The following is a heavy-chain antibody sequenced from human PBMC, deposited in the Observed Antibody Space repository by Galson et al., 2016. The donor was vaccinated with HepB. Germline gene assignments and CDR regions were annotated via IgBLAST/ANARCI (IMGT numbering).Heavy chain of an antibody. V-gene: IGHV5-10-1*01. Sequence: QSGAEVKKPGESLRISCRGSGYIFTNYWITWVRQMPGKGLEWMGRIDPSDSYIDYSPSFQGHVTISVDKSISTAYLQWTSLTASDTAMYYCAGGHYGSGSFYLFGYWGQGTLVTVSS. CDR1: GYIFTNYW. CDR3: AGGHYGSGSFYLFGY. D-gene: IGHD3-10*01. CDR2: IDPSDSYI. J-gene: IGHJ4*02.